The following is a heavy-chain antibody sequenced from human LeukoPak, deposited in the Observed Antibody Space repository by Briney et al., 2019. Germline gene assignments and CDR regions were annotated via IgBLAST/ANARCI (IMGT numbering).Heavy chain of an antibody. V-gene: IGHV3-30*03. D-gene: IGHD5-12*01. Sequence: GGSLRLSCAASGVTFSSYGMHWVRQAPGKGLKWEALISSDGNDKLYGDSVKGRFTISRDDSKSTLYLQMNSLRAEDTAVYYCTTKVIRGNSGDDYDDWGQGTLVTVSS. CDR1: GVTFSSYG. J-gene: IGHJ4*02. CDR2: ISSDGNDK. CDR3: TTKVIRGNSGDDYDD.